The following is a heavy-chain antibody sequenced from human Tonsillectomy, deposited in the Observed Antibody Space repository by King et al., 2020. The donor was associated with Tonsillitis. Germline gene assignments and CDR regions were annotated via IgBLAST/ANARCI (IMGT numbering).Heavy chain of an antibody. V-gene: IGHV3-7*01. CDR3: ASPGPDGAAAPFYY. CDR1: GFTFSSYW. CDR2: IKQNGSEK. D-gene: IGHD6-13*01. J-gene: IGHJ4*02. Sequence: VQLVESGGGLVQPGGSLRLSCAASGFTFSSYWMSWVRQAPGKGLEWVANIKQNGSEKYYVDSVKGRFTISRDNAKNSLYLQMNSLRAEDTAVYYCASPGPDGAAAPFYYWGQGTLVSVSS.